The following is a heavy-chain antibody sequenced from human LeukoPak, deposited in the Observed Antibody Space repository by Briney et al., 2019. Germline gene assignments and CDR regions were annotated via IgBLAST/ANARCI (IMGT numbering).Heavy chain of an antibody. CDR3: ATSYSGYDSAEYFQH. CDR2: ISSSGSTI. J-gene: IGHJ1*01. D-gene: IGHD5-12*01. CDR1: GFTFSTYN. V-gene: IGHV3-48*04. Sequence: GGSLRLSCAASGFTFSTYNMNWVRQAPGKGLEWVSYISSSGSTIYYADSVKGRFTISRDNAKNSLYLQMNSLRAEDTAVYYCATSYSGYDSAEYFQHWGQGTLVTVSS.